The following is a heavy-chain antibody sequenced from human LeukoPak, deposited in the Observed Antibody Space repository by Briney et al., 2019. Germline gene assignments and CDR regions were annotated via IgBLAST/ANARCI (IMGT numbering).Heavy chain of an antibody. CDR3: TTALKYFHSSGYPV. V-gene: IGHV3-15*01. Sequence: GGSQRLSCAASGLTFSIAWLPWVRQAPGKGLEWVGRIKSKTDGGTTDYAAPVKGRFTISRDDSKNTLYLQMNGLKTEDTAVYYFTTALKYFHSSGYPVWGQGTLVTVSS. CDR1: GLTFSIAW. J-gene: IGHJ4*02. D-gene: IGHD3-22*01. CDR2: IKSKTDGGTT.